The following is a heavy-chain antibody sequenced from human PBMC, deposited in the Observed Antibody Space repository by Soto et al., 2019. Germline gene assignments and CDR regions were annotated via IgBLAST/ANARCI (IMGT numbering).Heavy chain of an antibody. Sequence: QVQLVQSGAEVKKPGASVKVSCKASGYTFTSYGISWVRQAPGQGLEWMGWISANNGNTKYAQNFQCRVTMTTDTSTSTAYMARRSPRSDDTAVYYCPRAYSPRPADPWGEGTLLTVSS. V-gene: IGHV1-18*01. D-gene: IGHD2-15*01. J-gene: IGHJ5*02. CDR1: GYTFTSYG. CDR2: ISANNGNT. CDR3: PRAYSPRPADP.